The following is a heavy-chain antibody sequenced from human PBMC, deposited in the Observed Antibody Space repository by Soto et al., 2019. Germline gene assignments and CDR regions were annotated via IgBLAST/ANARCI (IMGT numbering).Heavy chain of an antibody. D-gene: IGHD3-16*01. CDR1: GFTFSNYA. CDR2: ITGSGAYT. V-gene: IGHV3-23*01. CDR3: AKNKGGEYYYYMDV. J-gene: IGHJ6*03. Sequence: EEQLLESGGGLVQPGGSLRLSCVASGFTFSNYAMSWVRQAPGKGLEWVSVITGSGAYTYNADSVKGRSTISRDNSKNTLYLQMNSPRADDTAVYFCAKNKGGEYYYYMDVWGKGTTVTVSS.